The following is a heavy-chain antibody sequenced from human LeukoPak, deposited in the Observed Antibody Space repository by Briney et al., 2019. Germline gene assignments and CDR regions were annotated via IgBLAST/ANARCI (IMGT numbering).Heavy chain of an antibody. D-gene: IGHD1-26*01. Sequence: SQTLSLTCTVSGGSLSSGSYYWSWIRQPAGTGLEWIGRIYTSGSTNYNPSLKSRVTISVDTSKNQFSLKLSSVTAADTAVYYCASGAWDYYYYYYGMDVWGQGTTVTVSS. CDR3: ASGAWDYYYYYYGMDV. V-gene: IGHV4-61*02. CDR1: GGSLSSGSYY. CDR2: IYTSGST. J-gene: IGHJ6*02.